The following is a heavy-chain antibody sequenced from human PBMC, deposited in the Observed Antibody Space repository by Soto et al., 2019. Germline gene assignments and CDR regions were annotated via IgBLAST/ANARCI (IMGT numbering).Heavy chain of an antibody. CDR1: GFTFSSYA. Sequence: EVQLLESGGGLVQPGGSLRLSCAASGFTFSSYAMSWVRQAPGKGLEWVSAISGSGGSTYYADSVKGRFTISRDNSKNTLYLQMNSLRAEDTAVYYCANGGVSGGYYYSHAFDYWGQGTLVTVSS. CDR3: ANGGVSGGYYYSHAFDY. D-gene: IGHD3-22*01. CDR2: ISGSGGST. V-gene: IGHV3-23*01. J-gene: IGHJ4*02.